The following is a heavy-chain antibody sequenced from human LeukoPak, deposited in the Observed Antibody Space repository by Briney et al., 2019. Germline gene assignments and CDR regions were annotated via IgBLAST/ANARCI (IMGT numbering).Heavy chain of an antibody. CDR3: ARDFRYYDRKFRAPNYGMDV. Sequence: GGSLRLSCAASGFTFSSYSMNWVRQAPGKGLEWVSSISSSSSYIYYADSVKGRFTISRDNAKNSLYLQMNSLRAEDTAVYYCARDFRYYDRKFRAPNYGMDVWGQGTTVTVSS. V-gene: IGHV3-21*04. CDR1: GFTFSSYS. J-gene: IGHJ6*02. CDR2: ISSSSSYI. D-gene: IGHD3-22*01.